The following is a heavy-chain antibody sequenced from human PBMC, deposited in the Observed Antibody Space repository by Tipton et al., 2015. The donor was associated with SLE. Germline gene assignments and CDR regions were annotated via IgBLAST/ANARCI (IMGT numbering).Heavy chain of an antibody. CDR1: GFSFSSYG. CDR2: IWYDGSNK. Sequence: SLRLSCAASGFSFSSYGMHWVRQAPGKGLEWVAVIWYDGSNKYYADSVQGRFTISRDNSKNTLYLQMNSLRAEDTAVYFCAGSRFLKWLCYIDYWGQGTQVTVSS. D-gene: IGHD3-3*01. CDR3: AGSRFLKWLCYIDY. V-gene: IGHV3-33*01. J-gene: IGHJ4*02.